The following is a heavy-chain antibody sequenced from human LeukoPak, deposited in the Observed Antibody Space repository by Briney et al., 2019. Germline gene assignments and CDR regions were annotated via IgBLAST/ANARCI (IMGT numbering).Heavy chain of an antibody. D-gene: IGHD3-9*01. CDR2: MNPNSGNT. CDR1: GYTFTSYD. Sequence: GASVKVSCKASGYTFTSYDINWVRQATGQGLEWMGWMNPNSGNTGYAQKFQGRVTITRNTSISTAYMELSSLRSEDTAVYYCATRSRPPAYDIDYWGQGTLVTVSS. V-gene: IGHV1-8*03. CDR3: ATRSRPPAYDIDY. J-gene: IGHJ4*02.